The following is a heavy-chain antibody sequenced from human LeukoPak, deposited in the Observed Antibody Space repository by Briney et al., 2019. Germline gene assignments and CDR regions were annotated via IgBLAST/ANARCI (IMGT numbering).Heavy chain of an antibody. Sequence: GGSLRLSCAASGFTFSNAWMSWVRQAPGKGLEWVSSISSSSSYIYYADSVKGRFTISRDNAKNSLYLQMNSLRAEDTAVYYCARDQGGYCSGGSCYSWHFYYYYYGMDVWGQGTTVTVSS. CDR3: ARDQGGYCSGGSCYSWHFYYYYYGMDV. J-gene: IGHJ6*02. V-gene: IGHV3-21*01. CDR2: ISSSSSYI. D-gene: IGHD2-15*01. CDR1: GFTFSNAW.